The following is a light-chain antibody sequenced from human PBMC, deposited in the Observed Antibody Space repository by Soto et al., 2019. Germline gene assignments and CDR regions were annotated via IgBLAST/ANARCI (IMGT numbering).Light chain of an antibody. CDR3: QSYDSRLSAYV. CDR2: TNN. CDR1: NSNIGAGYD. Sequence: QSALTQPPSVPGAPGQRVTISCTGSNSNIGAGYDVHWYLQLPGTAPKLLVYTNNNRPSGVPDRFSGSKSGTSASLAITGLQAEDEADYYCQSYDSRLSAYVFGTGTKVTVL. V-gene: IGLV1-40*01. J-gene: IGLJ1*01.